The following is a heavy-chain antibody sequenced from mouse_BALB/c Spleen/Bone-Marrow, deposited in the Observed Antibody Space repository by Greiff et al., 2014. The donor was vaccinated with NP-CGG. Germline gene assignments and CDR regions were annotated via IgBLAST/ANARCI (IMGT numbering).Heavy chain of an antibody. D-gene: IGHD2-1*01. CDR1: GFNIKDYY. Sequence: VQLQQPGAELVRSGASVKLSCTASGFNIKDYYMHWVKQRPEQGLEWIGWIDPENGDTEYAPKFQGKAAMTADTSSNTAYLQLSSLTSEDTAVYYCSYGNFAMDYWGQGTSVTVSS. CDR2: IDPENGDT. CDR3: SYGNFAMDY. J-gene: IGHJ4*01. V-gene: IGHV14-4*02.